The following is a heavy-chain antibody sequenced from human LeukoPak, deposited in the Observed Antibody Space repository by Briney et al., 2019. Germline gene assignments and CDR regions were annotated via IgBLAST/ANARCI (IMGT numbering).Heavy chain of an antibody. CDR2: ISWNSGSI. J-gene: IGHJ3*02. V-gene: IGHV3-9*01. CDR3: ANLRFREVGGAFDI. D-gene: IGHD4-17*01. Sequence: PGGSLRLSCAASGFTFDDYAMHWVRQAPGKGLEWVSGISWNSGSIGYADSVKGRFTISRDNAKNSLYLQMNSLRAEDTALYYCANLRFREVGGAFDIWGQGTMVTVSS. CDR1: GFTFDDYA.